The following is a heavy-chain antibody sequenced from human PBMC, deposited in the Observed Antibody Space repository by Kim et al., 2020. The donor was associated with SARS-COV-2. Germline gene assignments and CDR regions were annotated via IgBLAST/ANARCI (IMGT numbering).Heavy chain of an antibody. V-gene: IGHV3-48*04. CDR3: ARVFRWLQVDY. CDR2: ISSGSSTI. Sequence: GGSLRLSCVASGFTFSSYGMSWVRQAPGKGLEWVSYISSGSSTIYYADSVKGRFTISRDNAKNSLYLQMNSLRAEDTAVYYCARVFRWLQVDYWGQGTLV. D-gene: IGHD5-12*01. J-gene: IGHJ4*02. CDR1: GFTFSSYG.